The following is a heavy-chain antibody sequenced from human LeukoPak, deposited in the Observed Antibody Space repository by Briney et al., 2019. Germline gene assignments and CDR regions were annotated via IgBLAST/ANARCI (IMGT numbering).Heavy chain of an antibody. D-gene: IGHD3-9*01. J-gene: IGHJ6*02. CDR1: GFTFDDYA. Sequence: GGSLRLSCAASGFTFDDYAMHWVRQAPGKGLEWVSGISWNSGSIGYADAVKGRFTISIDNAKNSLYLQMNSLRAEDTALYYCAKDGRYYDILTGYHYGMDVWGQRTTVTVSS. CDR3: AKDGRYYDILTGYHYGMDV. CDR2: ISWNSGSI. V-gene: IGHV3-9*01.